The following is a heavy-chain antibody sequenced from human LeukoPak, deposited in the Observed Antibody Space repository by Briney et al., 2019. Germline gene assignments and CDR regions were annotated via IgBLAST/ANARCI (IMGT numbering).Heavy chain of an antibody. V-gene: IGHV4-30-4*08. CDR2: IYYSGST. Sequence: SQTLSLTCTVSGGSISSGDYYWSWIRQPPGKGLEWIGYIYYSGSTYYNPSLKSRVTISVDTSKNQFSLKLSSVTAADTAVYYCARHLWSLQGTMGNWFDPWGQGTLVTVSS. CDR3: ARHLWSLQGTMGNWFDP. D-gene: IGHD1-1*01. CDR1: GGSISSGDYY. J-gene: IGHJ5*02.